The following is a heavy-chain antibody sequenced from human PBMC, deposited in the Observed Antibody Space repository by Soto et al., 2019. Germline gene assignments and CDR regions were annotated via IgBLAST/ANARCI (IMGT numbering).Heavy chain of an antibody. Sequence: GAPAKVSCKASGYTFTSYSINSVRQATGQGLEWMGWMNPNSGSTGYAQKFQGRVTMTRNTSISTAYMELSSLRSEDTAVYYCARAFVAIAAAGYWGQGTLVTVSS. CDR3: ARAFVAIAAAGY. V-gene: IGHV1-8*01. J-gene: IGHJ4*02. CDR1: GYTFTSYS. D-gene: IGHD6-13*01. CDR2: MNPNSGST.